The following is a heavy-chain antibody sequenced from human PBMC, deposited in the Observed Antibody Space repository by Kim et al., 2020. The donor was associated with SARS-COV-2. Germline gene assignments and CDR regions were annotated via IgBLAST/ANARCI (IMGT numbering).Heavy chain of an antibody. J-gene: IGHJ4*02. CDR3: ARFLSTLAPEYYFDF. V-gene: IGHV4-34*13. Sequence: PSLKRRVTLSVDTSKNQFSLKRTSVTAAETAVYCCARFLSTLAPEYYFDFWGQGALVTVSS.